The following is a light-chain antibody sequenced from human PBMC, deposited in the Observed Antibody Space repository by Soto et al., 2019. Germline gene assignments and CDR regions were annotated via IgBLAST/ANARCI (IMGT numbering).Light chain of an antibody. CDR2: GNS. J-gene: IGLJ1*01. V-gene: IGLV1-40*01. CDR3: QSYDSSLSGWV. CDR1: SSSIGAGYD. Sequence: QAVVTQPPSVSGAPGQRVTISCTGSSSSIGAGYDVHWYQRLPGTAPKLLIYGNSNRPSGVPDRFSGSKSGTSASLAITGLQAEEDADYYCQSYDSSLSGWVFGTGTKVTVL.